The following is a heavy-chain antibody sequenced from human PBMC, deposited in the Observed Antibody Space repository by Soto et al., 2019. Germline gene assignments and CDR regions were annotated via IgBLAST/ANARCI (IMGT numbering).Heavy chain of an antibody. V-gene: IGHV3-7*01. CDR1: GFTFSSYW. J-gene: IGHJ4*02. Sequence: GGSLRLSCAASGFTFSSYWMSWVRQAPGKGLVWVANIKEDGSQKYYVDSVRGRFTISRENAKNSLYLQMNSLRAGDTAVYYCARATTDTYYFDYWGQGTLVTVSS. D-gene: IGHD4-4*01. CDR2: IKEDGSQK. CDR3: ARATTDTYYFDY.